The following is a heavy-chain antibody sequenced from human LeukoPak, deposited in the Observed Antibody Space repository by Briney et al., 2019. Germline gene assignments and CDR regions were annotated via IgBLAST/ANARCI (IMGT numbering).Heavy chain of an antibody. V-gene: IGHV3-30*04. Sequence: GGSLRLSCAASGFTFSSYAVHWVRQAPGKGLEWVAVISYDGSNKYYADSVKGRFTISRDNSKNTLYLQMNSLRAEDTAVYYCARDGGGQWLVHLAKNDAFDIWGQGTMVTVSS. CDR1: GFTFSSYA. CDR3: ARDGGGQWLVHLAKNDAFDI. J-gene: IGHJ3*02. D-gene: IGHD6-19*01. CDR2: ISYDGSNK.